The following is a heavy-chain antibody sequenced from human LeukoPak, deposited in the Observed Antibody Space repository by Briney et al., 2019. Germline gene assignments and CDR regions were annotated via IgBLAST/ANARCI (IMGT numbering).Heavy chain of an antibody. Sequence: GGSLRLSCAASGFTFSSYAMHWIRQAPGKGLEWVSYISSSGSTIYYADSVKGRFTISRDNAKNSLYLQMNSLRAEDTAVYYCARDRYYDFWSGYYGDWFDPWGQGTLVTVSS. CDR2: ISSSGSTI. V-gene: IGHV3-48*04. D-gene: IGHD3-3*01. J-gene: IGHJ5*02. CDR1: GFTFSSYA. CDR3: ARDRYYDFWSGYYGDWFDP.